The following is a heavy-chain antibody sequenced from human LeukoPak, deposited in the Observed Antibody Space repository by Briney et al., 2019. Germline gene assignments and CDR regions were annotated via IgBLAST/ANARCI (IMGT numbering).Heavy chain of an antibody. CDR3: ARVYGGSNWYFDL. D-gene: IGHD4-23*01. Sequence: SETLSLTCTVSGGSIRSSYYYWGWIRQPPGKGLEWIGSIYDSGSTYYNPSLKSRVTISVDTSKNQFSLKLSSVTAADTAVYYRARVYGGSNWYFDLWGRGTLVTVSS. CDR1: GGSIRSSYYY. CDR2: IYDSGST. J-gene: IGHJ2*01. V-gene: IGHV4-39*07.